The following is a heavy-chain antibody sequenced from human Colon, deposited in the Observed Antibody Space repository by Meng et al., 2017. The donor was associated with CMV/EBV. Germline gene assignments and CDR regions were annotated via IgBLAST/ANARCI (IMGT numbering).Heavy chain of an antibody. CDR3: ARPPLGIQIWLFLEL. J-gene: IGHJ4*02. V-gene: IGHV3-23*01. CDR2: ISGSGATT. Sequence: SGFTFSGYSMSWVRQAPGKGLEWVSFISGSGATTDYADSVKGRFTISRDNAKNTLYLEMTSLRADDTAVYYCARPPLGIQIWLFLELWGQGTLVTVSS. D-gene: IGHD5-18*01. CDR1: GFTFSGYS.